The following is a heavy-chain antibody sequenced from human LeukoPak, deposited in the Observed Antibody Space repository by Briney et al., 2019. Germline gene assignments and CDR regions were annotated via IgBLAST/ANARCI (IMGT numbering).Heavy chain of an antibody. J-gene: IGHJ4*02. CDR2: IYTSGST. Sequence: SQTLSLTCTVSGGSISSGSYYWSWIRQPAGTGLEWIGRIYTSGSTNYHPSLKSRVTISVDTSKNQFSLKLSSVTAADTAVYYCARTKTQRGYSGYDSDYWGQGTLVTVSS. CDR3: ARTKTQRGYSGYDSDY. D-gene: IGHD5-12*01. V-gene: IGHV4-61*02. CDR1: GGSISSGSYY.